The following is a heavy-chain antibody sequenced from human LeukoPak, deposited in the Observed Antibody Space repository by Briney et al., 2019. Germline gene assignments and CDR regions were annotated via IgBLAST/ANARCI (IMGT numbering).Heavy chain of an antibody. CDR2: IYYSGST. V-gene: IGHV4-39*07. Sequence: PSETLSLTCTVSGGSISSSSYYWGWIRPPPGKGLEWIGSIYYSGSTYYNPSLKSRVTISVDTSKNQFSLKLSSVTAADTAVYYCARENCSGGSCYSIDYWGQGTLVTVSS. CDR3: ARENCSGGSCYSIDY. J-gene: IGHJ4*02. CDR1: GGSISSSSYY. D-gene: IGHD2-15*01.